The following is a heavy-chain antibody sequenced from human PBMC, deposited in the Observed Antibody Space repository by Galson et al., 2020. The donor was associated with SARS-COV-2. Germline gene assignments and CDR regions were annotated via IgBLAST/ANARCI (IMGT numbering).Heavy chain of an antibody. J-gene: IGHJ6*02. Sequence: SETLSLTCTVSGGSISSGGYYWSWIRQHPGKGLEWIGYIYYSGSTYYNPSLKSRVTISVDTSKNQFSLKLSSVTAADTAVYYCARGRIAVAGIGAYYYYGMDVWGQGTTVTVSS. CDR1: GGSISSGGYY. CDR2: IYYSGST. D-gene: IGHD6-19*01. V-gene: IGHV4-31*03. CDR3: ARGRIAVAGIGAYYYYGMDV.